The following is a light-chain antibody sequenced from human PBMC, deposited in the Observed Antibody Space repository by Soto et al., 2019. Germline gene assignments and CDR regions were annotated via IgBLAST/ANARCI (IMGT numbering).Light chain of an antibody. V-gene: IGLV2-8*01. CDR3: SSYAGSNRVV. J-gene: IGLJ2*01. CDR2: EVS. CDR1: SSDVGGYNY. Sequence: QSVLTQPPSASGSPGQSVTISCTGTSSDVGGYNYVSWYQQHPGKAPKLMIYEVSKRPSGVPDRFSGSKSGNTAFLTVSGLQAEDEADFYCSSYAGSNRVVFGGGTQLTVL.